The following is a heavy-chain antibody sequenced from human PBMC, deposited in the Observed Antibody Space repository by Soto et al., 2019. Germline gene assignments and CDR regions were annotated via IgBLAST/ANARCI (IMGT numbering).Heavy chain of an antibody. Sequence: PSETLSLTCTVSGGSISSYYWSWIRQPPGKGLEWIGYIYYSGSTNYNPSLKSRVTISVDTSKNQFSLKLSSVTAADTAVYYCARGSPKKQWLAPTTYYFDYWGQGTLVTVSS. D-gene: IGHD6-19*01. CDR2: IYYSGST. V-gene: IGHV4-59*12. J-gene: IGHJ4*02. CDR3: ARGSPKKQWLAPTTYYFDY. CDR1: GGSISSYY.